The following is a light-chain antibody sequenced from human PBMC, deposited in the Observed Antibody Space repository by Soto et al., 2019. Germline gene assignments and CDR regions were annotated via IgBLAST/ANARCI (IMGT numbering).Light chain of an antibody. CDR1: QSISSW. V-gene: IGKV1-5*01. J-gene: IGKJ2*01. CDR2: DSS. Sequence: DIQMTQSPSTLSASVGYRVTITCRASQSISSWLAWYQQKPGKAPKLLIYDSSSLESGVPSRFSGSGSGTEFTLTISSLQPDDFATYYCQQYNSYSPVYTFGQGTKLEIK. CDR3: QQYNSYSPVYT.